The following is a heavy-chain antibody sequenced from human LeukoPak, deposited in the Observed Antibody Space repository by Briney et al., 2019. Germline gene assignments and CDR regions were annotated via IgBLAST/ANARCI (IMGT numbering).Heavy chain of an antibody. Sequence: ASVKVPCKASGYTFTSYGISWVRQAPGQGLEWMGWISAYNGNTNYAQKLQGRVTMTTDTSTSTAYMELRSLRSDDTAVYYCARDELLAVADDAFDIWGQGTMVTVSS. CDR3: ARDELLAVADDAFDI. CDR1: GYTFTSYG. D-gene: IGHD6-19*01. CDR2: ISAYNGNT. J-gene: IGHJ3*02. V-gene: IGHV1-18*01.